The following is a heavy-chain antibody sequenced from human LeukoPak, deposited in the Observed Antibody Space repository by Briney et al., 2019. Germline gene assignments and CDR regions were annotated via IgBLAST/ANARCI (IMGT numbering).Heavy chain of an antibody. CDR3: ARVLEYCSGGSCYSIPCDI. D-gene: IGHD2-15*01. CDR2: IYTSGSI. J-gene: IGHJ3*02. Sequence: SQTLSLTCTVSGGSISSGGYYWNWIRQPAGKGLEWIGRIYTSGSINYNPSLKSRVTISVDTSKNQFSLKLTSVTAADTAVYYCARVLEYCSGGSCYSIPCDIWGQGTMVTVSS. CDR1: GGSISSGGYY. V-gene: IGHV4-61*02.